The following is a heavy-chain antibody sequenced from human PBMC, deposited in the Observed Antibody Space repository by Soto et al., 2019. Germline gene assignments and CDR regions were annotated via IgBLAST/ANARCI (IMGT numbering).Heavy chain of an antibody. CDR2: IYSGGST. CDR3: ARAGTAYLYYYYYYMDV. CDR1: GFTVSSNY. Sequence: GGCLRLSCAASGFTVSSNYMSWVRQAPGKGLEWVSVIYSGGSTYYADSVKGRFAISRDNSKNTLYLQMNSLRAEDTAVYYCARAGTAYLYYYYYYMDVWGKGTTVTVSS. J-gene: IGHJ6*03. D-gene: IGHD6-19*01. V-gene: IGHV3-66*01.